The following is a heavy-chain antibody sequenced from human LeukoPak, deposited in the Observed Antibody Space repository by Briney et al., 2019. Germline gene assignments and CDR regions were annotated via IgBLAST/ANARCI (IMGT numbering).Heavy chain of an antibody. CDR3: AREASRDGYNSLDY. Sequence: GGSLRLSCAASGFTFSSYAMHWVRQAPGKGLEYVSAISSNGGSTYYANSVKGRFTISRDNSKNTLYLQMGSLRAEDMAVYYCAREASRDGYNSLDYWGQGTLVTVSS. CDR1: GFTFSSYA. CDR2: ISSNGGST. J-gene: IGHJ4*02. D-gene: IGHD5-12*01. V-gene: IGHV3-64*01.